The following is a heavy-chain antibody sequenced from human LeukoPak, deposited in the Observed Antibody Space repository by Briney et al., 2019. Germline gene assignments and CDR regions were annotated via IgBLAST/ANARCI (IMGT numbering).Heavy chain of an antibody. CDR2: ISGRGDTS. V-gene: IGHV3-23*01. CDR1: GFAFNTYA. J-gene: IGHJ4*02. Sequence: PGGSLTLSCAASGFAFNTYAMNWVRQAPGKGLEWVSTISGRGDTSYFPDSVKGRFSISRDNSKNTLFLQMNNLRAEDTALYYCARDPGYAIYYFDYWGQGTLVTVSS. CDR3: ARDPGYAIYYFDY. D-gene: IGHD3-9*01.